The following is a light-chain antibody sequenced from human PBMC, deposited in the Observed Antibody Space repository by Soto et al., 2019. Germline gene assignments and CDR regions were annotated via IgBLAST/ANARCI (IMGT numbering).Light chain of an antibody. J-gene: IGKJ2*01. V-gene: IGKV3-11*01. CDR1: QSVSSY. CDR3: RQRSNLYT. CDR2: DAS. Sequence: EIVLTQSPATLSLSPGERATLSCRASQSVSSYLAWYQQKPGQAPRLLIYDASNRATGIPARFSGSGSGTDFTLTISSLEPEDFAVYYCRQRSNLYTFGQGTKLEIK.